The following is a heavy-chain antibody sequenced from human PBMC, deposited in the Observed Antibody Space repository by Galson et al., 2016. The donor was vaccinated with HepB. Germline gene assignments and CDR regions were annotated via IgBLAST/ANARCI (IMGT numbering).Heavy chain of an antibody. J-gene: IGHJ3*01. CDR1: GFTFSGYW. CDR2: VSSSGSSI. Sequence: SLRLSCAASGFTFSGYWMSWVRQAPGKGLEWVSYVSSSGSSIYYADSVKGRFTISRDNAKNSLYLQMNSLRADDTALYYCGRNTYGSGSGVFDLWGQGTMVTVSS. D-gene: IGHD3-10*01. V-gene: IGHV3-11*01. CDR3: GRNTYGSGSGVFDL.